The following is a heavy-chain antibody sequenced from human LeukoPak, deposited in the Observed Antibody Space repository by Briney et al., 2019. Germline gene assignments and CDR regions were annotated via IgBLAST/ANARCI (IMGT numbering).Heavy chain of an antibody. J-gene: IGHJ4*02. CDR3: ARGRGRATIFGLDY. Sequence: SVKVSCKASGGTFSSYAISWVRQVPGQGLEWMGGIIPIFGTANYAQKFQGRVTITADESTSTAYMELSSLRSEDTAVYYCARGRGRATIFGLDYWGQGTLVTVSS. CDR2: IIPIFGTA. D-gene: IGHD5-24*01. CDR1: GGTFSSYA. V-gene: IGHV1-69*13.